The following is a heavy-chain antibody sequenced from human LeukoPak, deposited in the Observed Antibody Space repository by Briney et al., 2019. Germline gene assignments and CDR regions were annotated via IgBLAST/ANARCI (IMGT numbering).Heavy chain of an antibody. V-gene: IGHV1-18*01. J-gene: IGHJ4*02. CDR3: ARDGGYDYVWGSYRYEDY. CDR1: GYTFTSYG. CDR2: ISAYNGNT. D-gene: IGHD3-16*02. Sequence: ASVKVSCEASGYTFTSYGISWVRQAPGQGLEWMGWISAYNGNTNYAQKLQGRVTMTTDTSTSTAYMELRSLRSDDTAVYYCARDGGYDYVWGSYRYEDYWGQGTLVTVSS.